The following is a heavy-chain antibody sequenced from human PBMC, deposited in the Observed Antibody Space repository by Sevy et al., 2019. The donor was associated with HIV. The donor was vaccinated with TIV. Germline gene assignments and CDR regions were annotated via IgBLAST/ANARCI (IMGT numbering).Heavy chain of an antibody. CDR2: IIPIFGTA. CDR1: GGTFSSYA. V-gene: IGHV1-69*13. CDR3: ARGYYDSSGYYSRYYYYYYGMDV. Sequence: ASVKVSCKASGGTFSSYAISCVRQAPGQGLEWMGGIIPIFGTANYAQKFQGRVTITADESTSTAYMELSSLRSEDTAVYYCARGYYDSSGYYSRYYYYYYGMDVWGQGTTVTVSS. D-gene: IGHD3-22*01. J-gene: IGHJ6*02.